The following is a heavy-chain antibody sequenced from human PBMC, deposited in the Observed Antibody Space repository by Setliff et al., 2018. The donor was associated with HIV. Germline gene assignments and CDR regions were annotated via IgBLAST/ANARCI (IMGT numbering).Heavy chain of an antibody. D-gene: IGHD3-3*01. CDR1: GGSVSSHY. V-gene: IGHV4-59*02. J-gene: IGHJ4*02. Sequence: LSLTCSVSGGSVSSHYWSWIRLPPGKGLEWIGTIYYNGNTNYNPSLKSRAAVSVDTSKNLFSLKLTSATPADTAVYYCARGIENFWSGYIRWGQGTLVTVSS. CDR3: ARGIENFWSGYIR. CDR2: IYYNGNT.